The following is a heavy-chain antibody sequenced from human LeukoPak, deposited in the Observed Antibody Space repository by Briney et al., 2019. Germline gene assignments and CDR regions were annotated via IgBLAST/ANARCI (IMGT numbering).Heavy chain of an antibody. J-gene: IGHJ4*02. CDR3: ASLLGDYVEGGFDY. V-gene: IGHV3-23*01. D-gene: IGHD4-17*01. CDR1: GFTFSSYA. CDR2: ISGSGGAT. Sequence: GGSLRLSCAASGFTFSSYAMSWVRQAPGKGLEWVSAISGSGGATYYEDSVKGRFTISRDNSKSTLYLQMNSLRAEDTAVYYCASLLGDYVEGGFDYWGQGTLVTVSS.